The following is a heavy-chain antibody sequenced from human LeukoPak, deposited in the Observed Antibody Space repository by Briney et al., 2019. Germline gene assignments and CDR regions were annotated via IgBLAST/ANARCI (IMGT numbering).Heavy chain of an antibody. CDR1: GGSISSYY. J-gene: IGHJ4*02. Sequence: PSETLSLTCTVSGGSISSYYWSWIRQPPGKGLEWIGYIYYSGSTYYNPSLKSRVTISVDTSKNQFSLKLSSVTAADTAVYYCARGEMATSGPIDYWGQGTLVTVSS. CDR3: ARGEMATSGPIDY. V-gene: IGHV4-59*12. CDR2: IYYSGST. D-gene: IGHD5-24*01.